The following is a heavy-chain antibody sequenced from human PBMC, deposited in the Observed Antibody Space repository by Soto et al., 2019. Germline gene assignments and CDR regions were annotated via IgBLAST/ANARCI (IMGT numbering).Heavy chain of an antibody. J-gene: IGHJ6*02. V-gene: IGHV3-53*01. CDR3: AGDIYDFWSRGDYYYYGMDV. CDR1: GFTVSSNY. Sequence: GGSLRLSCAASGFTVSSNYMSWVRQAPGKGLEWVSVIYSGGSTYYADSVKGRFTISRDNSKNTLYLQMNSLRAEDTAVYYCAGDIYDFWSRGDYYYYGMDVWGQGTTVTVSS. D-gene: IGHD3-3*01. CDR2: IYSGGST.